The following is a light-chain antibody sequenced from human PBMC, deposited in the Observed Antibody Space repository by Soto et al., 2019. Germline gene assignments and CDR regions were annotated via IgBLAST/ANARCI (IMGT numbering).Light chain of an antibody. Sequence: DIHMTQSPSPLSASVGDRVTITFRASQSISSWLAWYQQKPGKAPKLLIYKASSLESGVPSRFSGSGSGTEFTLTINSLQPDDLATYYGQQYNSYPWTFGQGTKVEIK. CDR2: KAS. CDR1: QSISSW. V-gene: IGKV1-5*03. J-gene: IGKJ1*01. CDR3: QQYNSYPWT.